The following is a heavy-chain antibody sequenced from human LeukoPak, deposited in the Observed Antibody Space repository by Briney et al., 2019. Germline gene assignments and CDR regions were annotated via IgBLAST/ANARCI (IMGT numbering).Heavy chain of an antibody. Sequence: GESLKISCKASGYSFTSYWIAWVRQMPGKGLEWMGIIYPRDSDTRYSPSFQGEVTISADKSISTAYLEWSSLKASDTAIYYCASPPLISSWYYFDYWGQGTLVTVSS. CDR2: IYPRDSDT. J-gene: IGHJ4*02. D-gene: IGHD6-13*01. CDR1: GYSFTSYW. V-gene: IGHV5-51*01. CDR3: ASPPLISSWYYFDY.